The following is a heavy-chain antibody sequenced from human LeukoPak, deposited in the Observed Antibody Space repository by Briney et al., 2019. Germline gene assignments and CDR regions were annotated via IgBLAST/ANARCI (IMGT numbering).Heavy chain of an antibody. CDR1: GGSISSYSYY. V-gene: IGHV4-39*01. CDR3: VTIMYDSSGYSYFDL. J-gene: IGHJ4*02. CDR2: INYSGST. D-gene: IGHD3-22*01. Sequence: SETLSLSCTVPGGSISSYSYYWGWIRQPPGKGLEWIGSINYSGSTNYTPSLKTRVTISVDTSRDQFSLKMSSATAADTAVYYCVTIMYDSSGYSYFDLWGQGTLVTVSS.